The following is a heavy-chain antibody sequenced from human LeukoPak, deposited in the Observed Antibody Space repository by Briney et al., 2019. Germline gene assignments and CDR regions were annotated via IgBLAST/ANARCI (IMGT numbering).Heavy chain of an antibody. CDR2: IYSGGST. CDR3: ARDSSGWGVLVY. CDR1: GFTVSSNY. Sequence: GGSLRLSCAASGFTVSSNYMSSVRQAPGKGLGWVSVIYSGGSTYYADSVKGRFTISRDNSKNTLYLQMNSLRAEETAVYYCARDSSGWGVLVYWGQGTLVTVSS. J-gene: IGHJ4*02. V-gene: IGHV3-66*01. D-gene: IGHD6-19*01.